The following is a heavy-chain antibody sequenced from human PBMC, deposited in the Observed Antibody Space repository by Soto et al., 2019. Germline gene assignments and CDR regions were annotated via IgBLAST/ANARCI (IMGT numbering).Heavy chain of an antibody. V-gene: IGHV6-1*01. Sequence: PSQTLSLTCAISGDSVSSNSASWSWIRQSPSRGLEWLGRTYYRSKWYNDYAVSVKSRITINPDTSKNQFSLQLNSVTPEDTAVYYCTREYYASGSPDHWFDPWGQGTLVTVSS. CDR2: TYYRSKWYN. J-gene: IGHJ5*02. CDR1: GDSVSSNSAS. CDR3: TREYYASGSPDHWFDP. D-gene: IGHD3-10*01.